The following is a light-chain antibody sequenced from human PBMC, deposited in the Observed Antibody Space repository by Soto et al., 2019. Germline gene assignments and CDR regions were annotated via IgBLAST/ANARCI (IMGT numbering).Light chain of an antibody. CDR3: QSYASSIVV. Sequence: NFMLTQPHSVSESPGKTVTISCTGSSGSIASNYVQWYQQRPGSAPTTVSYEDNQRPSGVPDLFSGSIDSSSNSASLTISGLKTEDEADYYCQSYASSIVVFGGGTQLTVL. V-gene: IGLV6-57*02. J-gene: IGLJ2*01. CDR1: SGSIASNY. CDR2: EDN.